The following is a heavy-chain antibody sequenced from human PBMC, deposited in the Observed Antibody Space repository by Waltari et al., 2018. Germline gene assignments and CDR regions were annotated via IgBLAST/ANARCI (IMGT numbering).Heavy chain of an antibody. J-gene: IGHJ3*02. CDR3: AKDLGIVGASWAFDI. Sequence: EVQLLESGGGLVQPGGSLRLSCAASGFTFSSYAMSWVRQAPGKGLEWGSGVSGSVGSTYYADAVKGRFTISRDNSKNTLYLQMNSLRAEDTAVYYCAKDLGIVGASWAFDIWDQGTMVTVSS. D-gene: IGHD1-26*01. CDR2: VSGSVGST. V-gene: IGHV3-23*01. CDR1: GFTFSSYA.